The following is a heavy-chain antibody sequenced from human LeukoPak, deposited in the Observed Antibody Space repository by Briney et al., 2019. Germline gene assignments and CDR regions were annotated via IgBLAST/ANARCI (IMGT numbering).Heavy chain of an antibody. CDR3: VRADYNGGNPGSFDI. D-gene: IGHD2-8*01. J-gene: IGHJ3*02. Sequence: SEALSLTCTVSGGSISSYYWSWIRQPAGKGLEWIGRIYTSGSTNYNPSLKSRVTMSVDTSKNQFSLTLNSVTAADTAVYYCVRADYNGGNPGSFDIWGRGTMVTVSS. CDR1: GGSISSYY. CDR2: IYTSGST. V-gene: IGHV4-4*07.